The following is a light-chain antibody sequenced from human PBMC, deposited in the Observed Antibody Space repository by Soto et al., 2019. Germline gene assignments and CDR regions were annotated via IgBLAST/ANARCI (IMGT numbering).Light chain of an antibody. V-gene: IGLV2-23*02. CDR2: EVN. CDR1: STDVGSYNL. J-gene: IGLJ2*01. CDR3: CTYAGSSTFV. Sequence: QSALTQPASVSGSPGQSITISCTGTSTDVGSYNLVSWYQQHPGKAPKLMISEVNKRPSGVSNRFSGSKSGNTASLAISGLQAEDEADYYCCTYAGSSTFVFGGGTKLTVL.